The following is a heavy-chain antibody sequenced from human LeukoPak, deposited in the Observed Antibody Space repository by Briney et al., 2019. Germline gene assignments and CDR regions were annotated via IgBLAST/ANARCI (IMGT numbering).Heavy chain of an antibody. CDR3: ARGLGWGPYGDYPSFDY. CDR2: IIPIFGTA. V-gene: IGHV1-69*06. D-gene: IGHD4-17*01. J-gene: IGHJ4*02. CDR1: GGTFITYA. Sequence: ASVKVSSTASGGTFITYAISWVRQAPGQGLEWMGRIIPIFGTANYAQKLQGRVTITADKSTSTAYMELSSLRSEDTAVYYCARGLGWGPYGDYPSFDYWGQGTLVTVSS.